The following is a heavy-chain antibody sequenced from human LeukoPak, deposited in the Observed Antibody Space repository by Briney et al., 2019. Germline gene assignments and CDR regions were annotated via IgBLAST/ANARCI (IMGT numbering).Heavy chain of an antibody. D-gene: IGHD4-17*01. CDR1: GYTFTVYY. J-gene: IGHJ4*02. V-gene: IGHV1-2*06. CDR2: INPNSGGT. Sequence: ASVKVSCKASGYTFTVYYMHWVRQAPGQGLEWMGRINPNSGGTNYAQKFQGRVTMTRDTSISTAYMELSRLRSDDTAVYYCARLPLDYGDYVDYWGQGTLVTVSS. CDR3: ARLPLDYGDYVDY.